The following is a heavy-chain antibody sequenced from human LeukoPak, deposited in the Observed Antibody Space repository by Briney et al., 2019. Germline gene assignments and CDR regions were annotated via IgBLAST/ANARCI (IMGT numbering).Heavy chain of an antibody. CDR3: ARSADGYYAYFDY. CDR1: GFTVSSNY. Sequence: GGSLRLSCAASGFTVSSNYMNWVRQAPGKGLEWVSIIYSGGSTYYADSVKGRFTISRDNSKNTLYLQMNSLRAEDTAVYYCARSADGYYAYFDYWGQGTLVTVSS. CDR2: IYSGGST. J-gene: IGHJ4*02. V-gene: IGHV3-53*01. D-gene: IGHD3-22*01.